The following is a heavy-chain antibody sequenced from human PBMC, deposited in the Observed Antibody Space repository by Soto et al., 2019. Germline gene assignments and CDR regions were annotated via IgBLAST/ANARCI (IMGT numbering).Heavy chain of an antibody. J-gene: IGHJ4*02. Sequence: SETLSLTCAGYGGSFSGYYWSWIRQPPGKGLEWIGEINHSGSTNYNPSLKSRVTISVDTSKNQFSLKLSSVTAADTAVYYCERGGFLFRGVFRVIAPFFHSWGQGPLVTASS. CDR1: GGSFSGYY. V-gene: IGHV4-34*01. CDR3: ERGGFLFRGVFRVIAPFFHS. D-gene: IGHD3-10*01. CDR2: INHSGST.